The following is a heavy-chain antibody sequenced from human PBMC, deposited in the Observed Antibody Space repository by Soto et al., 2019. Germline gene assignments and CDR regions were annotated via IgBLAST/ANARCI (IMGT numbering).Heavy chain of an antibody. CDR3: ARGAARRVLDY. D-gene: IGHD6-6*01. CDR1: GGSISSYY. Sequence: QVQLQESGPGLVKPSETLSLTCTVSGGSISSYYWSWIRQPPGKGLEWIGYIYYSGSTNYNPSLKSRVTISVDTSKNQFSLKLSSVTAADTAVYYCARGAARRVLDYWGQGTLVTVSS. V-gene: IGHV4-59*01. CDR2: IYYSGST. J-gene: IGHJ4*02.